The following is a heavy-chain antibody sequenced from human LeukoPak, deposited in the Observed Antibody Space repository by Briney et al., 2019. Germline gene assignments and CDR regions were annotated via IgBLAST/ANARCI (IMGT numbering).Heavy chain of an antibody. V-gene: IGHV3-7*01. CDR1: RFTLSNYW. CDR3: ARQRGSGCLDY. CDR2: IKQDGSET. D-gene: IGHD6-19*01. J-gene: IGHJ4*02. Sequence: PGGSLRLSCAASRFTLSNYWMSWVRQAPGKGLEWVANIKQDGSETYYVESVKGRFTISRDNAKNSLSLQMNSLRAEDTAVYYCARQRGSGCLDYWGQGTLVTVSS.